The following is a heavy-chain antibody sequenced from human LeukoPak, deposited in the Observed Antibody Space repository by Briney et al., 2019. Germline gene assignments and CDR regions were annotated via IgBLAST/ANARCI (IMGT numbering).Heavy chain of an antibody. D-gene: IGHD3-22*01. CDR1: GFTFSSYS. V-gene: IGHV3-7*01. CDR3: ARSSSASFDP. CDR2: IKQDGSEK. J-gene: IGHJ5*02. Sequence: PGGSLRLSCAASGFTFSSYSMNWVRQAPGKGLEWVANIKQDGSEKYYVDSVKGRFTISRDNAKNSLYLQMNSLRAEDTAVYYCARSSSASFDPWGQGTLVTVSS.